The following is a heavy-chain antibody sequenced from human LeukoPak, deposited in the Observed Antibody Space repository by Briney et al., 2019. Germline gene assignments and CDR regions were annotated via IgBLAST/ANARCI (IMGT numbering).Heavy chain of an antibody. V-gene: IGHV4-34*01. D-gene: IGHD6-13*01. CDR1: GGSFSGYY. CDR2: INHSGST. Sequence: SETLSLTCAVYGGSFSGYYWSWIRQPPGKGLEWIGEINHSGSTNYNPSLKSRVTISVDTSKNQFSLKLSSVTAADTAVYYCAGLLKAAAGRLNWFDPWGQGTLVTVSS. J-gene: IGHJ5*02. CDR3: AGLLKAAAGRLNWFDP.